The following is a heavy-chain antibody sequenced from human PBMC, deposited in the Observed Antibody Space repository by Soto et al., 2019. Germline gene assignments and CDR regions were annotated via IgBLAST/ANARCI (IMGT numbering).Heavy chain of an antibody. CDR3: AADATAWQQMVPSDY. CDR2: IIPIFGTA. D-gene: IGHD2-8*01. CDR1: GGTFSSYA. Sequence: ASVKVSFKASGGTFSSYAISWVRQAPGQGLEWMGGIIPIFGTANYAQKFQGRVTITADESTSTAYMELSRLTSEDTAIYYCAADATAWQQMVPSDYWGQGTLVTVSS. J-gene: IGHJ4*02. V-gene: IGHV1-69*13.